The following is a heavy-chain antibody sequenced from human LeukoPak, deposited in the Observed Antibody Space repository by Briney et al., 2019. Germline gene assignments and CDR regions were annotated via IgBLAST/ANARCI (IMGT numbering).Heavy chain of an antibody. J-gene: IGHJ5*02. CDR3: ATDFYDTT. CDR2: IRSNSDGGTI. CDR1: GFTFSNAW. V-gene: IGHV3-15*07. Sequence: GGSLRLSCATSGFTFSNAWMNWVRQAPGRGLEWVGRIRSNSDGGTIDYAAPVKGRFALSRDDSKNTLYLQMNSLQTEDTAVYYCATDFYDTTWGQGTLVTVSS. D-gene: IGHD3-22*01.